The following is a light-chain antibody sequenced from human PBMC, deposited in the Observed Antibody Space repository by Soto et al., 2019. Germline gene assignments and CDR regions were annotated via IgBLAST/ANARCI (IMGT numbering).Light chain of an antibody. J-gene: IGLJ2*01. CDR1: SSDIGAYNF. Sequence: VLTQPASVSGSPGQSITVSCTGTSSDIGAYNFVSWYQQHPGKAPKLMLYDVNIRPSGVSNRFSGSKSGNTASLTISGLQAEDEADYYCTSWTTSTTMIFGGGTKVTVL. CDR2: DVN. V-gene: IGLV2-14*03. CDR3: TSWTTSTTMI.